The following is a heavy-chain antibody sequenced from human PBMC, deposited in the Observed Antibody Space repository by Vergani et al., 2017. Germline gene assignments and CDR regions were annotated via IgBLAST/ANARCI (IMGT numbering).Heavy chain of an antibody. J-gene: IGHJ6*03. V-gene: IGHV4-34*01. Sequence: QVQLQQWGGGLLKPSETLSLTCVVNGGSFTSYHWTWIRQSPGEGLEWVGDIDHTGRPDYNPSLKSQLTMSLDKSRNQFSLTLNSVTATDTAIYFCARVNTETNGHLYYYYYMDVWGQGTAVTVS. D-gene: IGHD4-11*01. CDR3: ARVNTETNGHLYYYYYMDV. CDR1: GGSFTSYH. CDR2: IDHTGRP.